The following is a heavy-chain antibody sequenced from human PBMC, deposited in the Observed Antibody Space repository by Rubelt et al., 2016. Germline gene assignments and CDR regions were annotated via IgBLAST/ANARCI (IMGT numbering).Heavy chain of an antibody. CDR2: ISGSGGST. J-gene: IGHJ4*02. V-gene: IGHV3-23*01. D-gene: IGHD4-17*01. CDR3: AKAYGDYPKDYFDY. Sequence: WVSAISGSGGSTYYADSVKGRFTISRDNSKNTLYLQMNSLRAEDTAIYYCAKAYGDYPKDYFDYWGQGTLVTVSS.